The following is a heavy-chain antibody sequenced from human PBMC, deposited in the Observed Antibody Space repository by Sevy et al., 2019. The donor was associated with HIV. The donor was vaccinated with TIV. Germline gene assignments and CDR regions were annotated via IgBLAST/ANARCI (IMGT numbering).Heavy chain of an antibody. Sequence: ASVKVSCKASGRTFSNYAISWVRQAPGQGLEWMGGIIPMFGTANYVQKFQGRVTITADESTGTAYMELSSLRSEDTAVYYCAKSFSWYASFDSWGQGTLVTVSS. CDR2: IIPMFGTA. J-gene: IGHJ4*02. V-gene: IGHV1-69*13. CDR1: GRTFSNYA. CDR3: AKSFSWYASFDS. D-gene: IGHD6-13*01.